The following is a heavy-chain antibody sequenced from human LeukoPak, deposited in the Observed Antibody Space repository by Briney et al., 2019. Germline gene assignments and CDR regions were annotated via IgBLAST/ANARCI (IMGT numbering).Heavy chain of an antibody. CDR3: ARDGCSSTSCRKFDP. Sequence: ASVKVPCKASGYTFTSYYMHWVRQAPGQGLEWMGIINPSGGSTSYAQKFQGRVTMTRDTSTSTVYMELSSLRSEDTAVYYCARDGCSSTSCRKFDPWGQGTLVTVSS. J-gene: IGHJ5*02. V-gene: IGHV1-46*01. CDR1: GYTFTSYY. CDR2: INPSGGST. D-gene: IGHD2-2*01.